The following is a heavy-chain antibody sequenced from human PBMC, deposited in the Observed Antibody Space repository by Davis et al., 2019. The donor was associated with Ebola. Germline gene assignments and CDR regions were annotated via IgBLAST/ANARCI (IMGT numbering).Heavy chain of an antibody. CDR1: GYSFTSYW. J-gene: IGHJ5*02. CDR2: IDPSDSYT. Sequence: GESLKISCKGSGYSFTSYWISWVRQMPGKGLEWMGRIDPSDSYTNYSPSFQGHVTISADKSISTAYLQWSSLKASDTAMYYCARSPFVVVPAFDPWGQGTLVTVSS. CDR3: ARSPFVVVPAFDP. V-gene: IGHV5-10-1*01. D-gene: IGHD2-2*01.